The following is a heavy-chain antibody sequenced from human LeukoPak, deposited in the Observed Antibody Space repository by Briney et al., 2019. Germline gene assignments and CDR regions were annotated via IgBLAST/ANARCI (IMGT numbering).Heavy chain of an antibody. J-gene: IGHJ4*02. Sequence: SETLSLTCTVSGGSISSYYWSWIRQPPGKGPEWIGYIYYSGSTNYNPSLKSRATISVDTSKNQFSLKLSSVTAADTAVYYCARDLIGEIQAGGNSFLGYWGQGTLVTVSS. CDR3: ARDLIGEIQAGGNSFLGY. CDR2: IYYSGST. D-gene: IGHD4-23*01. V-gene: IGHV4-59*01. CDR1: GGSISSYY.